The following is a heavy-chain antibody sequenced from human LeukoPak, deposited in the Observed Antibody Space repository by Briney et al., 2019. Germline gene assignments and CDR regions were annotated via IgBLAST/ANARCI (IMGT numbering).Heavy chain of an antibody. CDR2: IYSSGST. V-gene: IGHV4-4*07. D-gene: IGHD3-10*01. CDR3: ARPAKYYYGSETYYFFDY. Sequence: SETLSLTCTVSGFTVNNYYWSWIRQPAGKGLEWIGRIYSSGSTNYNPSLRSRVTMSVDTSKTQFSLKLTSVTPADTAVYYCARPAKYYYGSETYYFFDYWGQGTLVTVSS. J-gene: IGHJ4*02. CDR1: GFTVNNYY.